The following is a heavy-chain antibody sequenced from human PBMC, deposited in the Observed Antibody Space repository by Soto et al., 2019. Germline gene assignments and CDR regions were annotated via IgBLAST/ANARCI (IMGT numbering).Heavy chain of an antibody. Sequence: QVQLVQSGAEVKKPGASAKVSCKGSGYTFTSYHINWVRQATGQGLEWMGWMNPNSGNTGYAQTLQGRVTMTWDTSISKAYMELSSLRFEDTAMYYCARGHISSTKNWLDPWGQGTLVTVSS. D-gene: IGHD6-6*01. CDR1: GYTFTSYH. V-gene: IGHV1-8*01. J-gene: IGHJ5*02. CDR2: MNPNSGNT. CDR3: ARGHISSTKNWLDP.